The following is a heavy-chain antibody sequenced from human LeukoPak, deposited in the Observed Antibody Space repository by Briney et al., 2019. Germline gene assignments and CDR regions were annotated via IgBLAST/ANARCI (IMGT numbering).Heavy chain of an antibody. CDR1: GFTFSDYY. J-gene: IGHJ4*02. D-gene: IGHD3-16*02. V-gene: IGHV3-11*04. CDR2: ISSSGSTI. Sequence: GPRGLSFAASGFTFSDYYMSWVRQAPGKGLGWVSYISSSGSTIYYADSVKGRFTISRDNAKNSLYLQMNSLSAEDTAVYYCAISRQSFTTPDYWGQGTLVTVSS. CDR3: AISRQSFTTPDY.